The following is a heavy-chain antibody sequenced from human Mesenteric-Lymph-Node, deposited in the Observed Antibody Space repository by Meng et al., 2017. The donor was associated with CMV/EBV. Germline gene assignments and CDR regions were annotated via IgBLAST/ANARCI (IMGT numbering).Heavy chain of an antibody. D-gene: IGHD2-2*02. CDR1: GGSISRHY. Sequence: GSLRLSCTVSGGSISRHYWSWIRQTPGKGLEWIGYIHDSGNTDYNPSLASRVTMALDTSKNQFSLKLSSVTAADTAVYYCARGSCSNTSCHKDWFDPWGQGTLVTVSS. J-gene: IGHJ5*02. CDR3: ARGSCSNTSCHKDWFDP. CDR2: IHDSGNT. V-gene: IGHV4-59*11.